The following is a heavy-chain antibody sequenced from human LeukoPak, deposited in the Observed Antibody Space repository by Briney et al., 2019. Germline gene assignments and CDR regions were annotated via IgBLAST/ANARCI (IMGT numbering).Heavy chain of an antibody. CDR3: AKAITGYCSSTSCPYAFDI. CDR2: ISWNSGSI. J-gene: IGHJ3*02. V-gene: IGHV3-9*01. Sequence: GRSLRLSCAASGFTFDDYAMHWVRQAPGKGLEWVSGISWNSGSIGYADSVKGRFTISRDNAKNSLYLQMNSLRAEDTALYYCAKAITGYCSSTSCPYAFDIWGQGTMVTVPS. CDR1: GFTFDDYA. D-gene: IGHD2-2*01.